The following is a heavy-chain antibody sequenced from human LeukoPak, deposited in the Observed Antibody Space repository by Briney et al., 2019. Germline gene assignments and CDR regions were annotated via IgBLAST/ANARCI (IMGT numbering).Heavy chain of an antibody. V-gene: IGHV4-38-2*02. CDR1: GYSISSGYY. CDR2: IYHSGST. Sequence: SETLSLTCTVSGYSISSGYYWGWIRQPPGKGLEWIGSIYHSGSTYYNPSLKSRVTISVDTSKNQFSLKLSSVTAADTAVYYCASSGYSGYEDFDYWGQGTLVTVSS. J-gene: IGHJ4*02. D-gene: IGHD5-12*01. CDR3: ASSGYSGYEDFDY.